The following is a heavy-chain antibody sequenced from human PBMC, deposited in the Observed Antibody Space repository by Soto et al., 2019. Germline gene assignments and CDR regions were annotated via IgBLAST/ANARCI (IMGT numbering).Heavy chain of an antibody. D-gene: IGHD6-6*01. V-gene: IGHV3-21*01. J-gene: IGHJ2*01. CDR3: ARVTAARPNSPYWYFDL. Sequence: GGSLRLSCAASGFTFSSYSMNWVRQAPGKGLEWVSSSSSSSSYIYYADSVKGRFTISRDNAKNSLYLQMNSLRAEDTAVYYCARVTAARPNSPYWYFDLWGRGTLVTVSS. CDR1: GFTFSSYS. CDR2: SSSSSSYI.